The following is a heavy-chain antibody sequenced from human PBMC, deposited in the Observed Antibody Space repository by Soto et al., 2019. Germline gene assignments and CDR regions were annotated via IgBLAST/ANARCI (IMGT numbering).Heavy chain of an antibody. Sequence: SETLSLTCAVYGGSFSGYYWSWIRQPPGKGLEWIGEINHSGSTNYNPSLKSRVTISVDTSKNQFSLKLSSVTAADTAVYYCARGGGIVVVPAADMGDYYYGMDVWGQGTPVTVSS. V-gene: IGHV4-34*01. D-gene: IGHD2-2*01. J-gene: IGHJ6*02. CDR2: INHSGST. CDR1: GGSFSGYY. CDR3: ARGGGIVVVPAADMGDYYYGMDV.